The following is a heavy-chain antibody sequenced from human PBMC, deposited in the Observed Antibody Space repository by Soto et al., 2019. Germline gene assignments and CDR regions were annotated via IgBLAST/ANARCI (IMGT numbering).Heavy chain of an antibody. CDR3: ARDKDFWCDY. CDR1: GFTFSSYG. CDR2: IWYDGSNK. V-gene: IGHV3-33*01. D-gene: IGHD3-3*01. J-gene: IGHJ4*02. Sequence: QVQLVESGGGVVQPGRSLRLSCAASGFTFSSYGMHWVRQAPGKGLEWVAVIWYDGSNKYYADSVKGRFTISRDNSKNTLYLQLNSLRAEDTAVYYCARDKDFWCDYWGQGTLVTVSS.